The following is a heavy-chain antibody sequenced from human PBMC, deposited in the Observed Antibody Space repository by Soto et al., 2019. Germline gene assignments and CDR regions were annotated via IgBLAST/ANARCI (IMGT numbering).Heavy chain of an antibody. D-gene: IGHD5-12*01. CDR3: VKWGAYDYYYYNGMDV. CDR2: ISGDSIYT. Sequence: VQLVESGGGLVTPGGSLTLSCAVSGFTFNDYYMTWIRQAPGKGLEWLSYISGDSIYTNYADSVKGRFTISRDNAKNSLYLQMNNLRAEDTAVYYCVKWGAYDYYYYNGMDVWGQGTPVTVSS. J-gene: IGHJ6*02. V-gene: IGHV3-11*06. CDR1: GFTFNDYY.